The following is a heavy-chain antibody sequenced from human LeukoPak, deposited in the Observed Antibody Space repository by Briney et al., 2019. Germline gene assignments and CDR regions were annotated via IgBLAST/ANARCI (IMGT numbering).Heavy chain of an antibody. D-gene: IGHD4-23*01. CDR3: GYGGNSVDY. CDR2: ISAYNGNK. V-gene: IGHV1-18*01. J-gene: IGHJ4*02. CDR1: RYTFTSYG. Sequence: ASVKVSYKASRYTFTSYGISWVRQAPGQGVEWMGWISAYNGNKNYAQKLQGRVTMTTDTSTSTAYMELRSLRSDDTAVYCCGYGGNSVDYWGQGTLVTVSS.